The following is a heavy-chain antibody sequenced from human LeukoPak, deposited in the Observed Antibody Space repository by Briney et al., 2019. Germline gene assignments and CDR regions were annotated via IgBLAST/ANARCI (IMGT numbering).Heavy chain of an antibody. CDR3: ARHKAIHGGDALDM. V-gene: IGHV4-34*01. CDR2: INHSGST. J-gene: IGHJ3*02. D-gene: IGHD3-16*01. CDR1: GGSFSGYY. Sequence: SETLSLTCAVYGGSFSGYYWSWIRQPPGKGLEWIGEINHSGSTNYNPSLKSRVTISVDTSKNQFSLKLSSVTAADTAIYYCARHKAIHGGDALDMWGQGTVVTVSS.